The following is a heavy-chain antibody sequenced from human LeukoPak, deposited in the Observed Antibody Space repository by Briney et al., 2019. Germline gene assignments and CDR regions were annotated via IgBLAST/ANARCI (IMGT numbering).Heavy chain of an antibody. CDR2: IYYSGST. J-gene: IGHJ4*02. CDR3: ARATGSWYFDY. CDR1: GDSISSYY. D-gene: IGHD6-13*01. Sequence: PSETLSLTCTVSGDSISSYYWSWIRQPPGKGLEWIGYIYYSGSTNYNPSLRSRVTISVDTSKNQFSLKLSSVTAADTAVYYCARATGSWYFDYWGQGTLVTVSS. V-gene: IGHV4-59*01.